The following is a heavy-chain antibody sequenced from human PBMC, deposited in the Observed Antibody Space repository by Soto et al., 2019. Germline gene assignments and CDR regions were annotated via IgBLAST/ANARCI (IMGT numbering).Heavy chain of an antibody. V-gene: IGHV4-4*07. Sequence: SETLSLTCAVSGDSITPFSWSLFRQPAGGGLEWIGRSSLSGNTDYNPSLRSRLNMSLDTSKSEFSLRVTAATAEDTAVYHCARVPKQRLRYSYIGLDVWGQATKVTVPS. CDR2: SSLSGNT. CDR1: GDSITPFS. D-gene: IGHD2-21*01. J-gene: IGHJ6*02. CDR3: ARVPKQRLRYSYIGLDV.